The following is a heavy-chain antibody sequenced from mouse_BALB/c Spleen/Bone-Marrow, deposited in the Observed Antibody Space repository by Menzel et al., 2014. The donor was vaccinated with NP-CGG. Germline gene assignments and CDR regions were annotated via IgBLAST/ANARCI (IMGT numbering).Heavy chain of an antibody. Sequence: EVYLVVSGGGLVQPGGSLKLSCAASGFTFSSYGMSWVRQTPDKRLELVATINTNGGNTYYPDSVKGRFTISRDNAKNTLYLQMSSLKTEDTAMYYCARGLDYWGQGTTLTVSS. CDR1: GFTFSSYG. CDR3: ARGLDY. V-gene: IGHV5-6-3*01. CDR2: INTNGGNT. J-gene: IGHJ2*01.